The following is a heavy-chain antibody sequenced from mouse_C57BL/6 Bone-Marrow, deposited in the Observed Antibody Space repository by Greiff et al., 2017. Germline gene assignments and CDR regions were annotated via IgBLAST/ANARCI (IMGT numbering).Heavy chain of an antibody. J-gene: IGHJ1*03. CDR1: GYTFTDYN. V-gene: IGHV1-22*01. CDR2: INPNNGGT. CDR3: ARRRGYWYFDV. Sequence: VQLKQSGPELVKPGASVKMSCKASGYTFTDYNMHWVKQSHGKSLEWIGYINPNNGGTSYNQKFKGKATLTVNKSSSTAYMELRSLTSEESAVYYCARRRGYWYFDVWGTGTTVTVSS.